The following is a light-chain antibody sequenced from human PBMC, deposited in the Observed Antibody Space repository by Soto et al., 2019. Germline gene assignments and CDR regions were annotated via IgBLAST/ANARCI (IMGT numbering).Light chain of an antibody. CDR3: CSYAGSRTYV. V-gene: IGLV2-23*02. Sequence: QSVLTQPASVSGSPGQSITISCTGTSSDVGSYNLVSWYQQHPGKAPKLMIYEVSKRPSGVSNRFSGSKSGNTASLTISGLQAEAEADYYCCSYAGSRTYVFGTGTKLTVL. CDR1: SSDVGSYNL. J-gene: IGLJ1*01. CDR2: EVS.